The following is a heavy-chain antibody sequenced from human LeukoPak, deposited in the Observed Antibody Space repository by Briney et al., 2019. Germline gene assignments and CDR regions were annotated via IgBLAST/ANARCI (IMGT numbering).Heavy chain of an antibody. D-gene: IGHD3-10*01. CDR1: GFTFSDYY. Sequence: GGSLRLSCAASGFTFSDYYMSWIRQAPGKGLEWVSYISSSGSTIYYADSVKGRFTISRDNSKNTLYLQMNSLRAEDTAVYYCARKGYYGSGSHLPFDYWGQGTLVTVSS. CDR2: ISSSGSTI. CDR3: ARKGYYGSGSHLPFDY. V-gene: IGHV3-11*04. J-gene: IGHJ4*02.